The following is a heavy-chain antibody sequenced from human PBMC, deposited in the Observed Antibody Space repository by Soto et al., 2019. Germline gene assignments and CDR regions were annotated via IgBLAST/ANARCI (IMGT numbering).Heavy chain of an antibody. V-gene: IGHV4-30-4*01. Sequence: SETLSLTYTFSGGSVNMCDYYWRWIHQSPGKGLEWIGSIFYSGATDYNPSLQGRITISVATSKNQFSLRLTSVTATDTALYYCARDWVHERWFDPWGPGTLVTVSS. CDR3: ARDWVHERWFDP. D-gene: IGHD1-1*01. CDR2: IFYSGAT. CDR1: GGSVNMCDYY. J-gene: IGHJ5*02.